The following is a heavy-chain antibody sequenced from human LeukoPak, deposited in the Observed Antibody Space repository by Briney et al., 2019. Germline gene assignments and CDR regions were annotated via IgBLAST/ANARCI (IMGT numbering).Heavy chain of an antibody. D-gene: IGHD4-11*01. Sequence: TETLSLTCAVYGGSFSGYYWSWIRQPPGKGLEWIGEINHSGSTNHNPSLKSRVTISVDTSKNQFSLKLSSVTAADTAVYYCARSTTEIDAFDIWGQGTMVTVSS. V-gene: IGHV4-34*01. J-gene: IGHJ3*02. CDR3: ARSTTEIDAFDI. CDR1: GGSFSGYY. CDR2: INHSGST.